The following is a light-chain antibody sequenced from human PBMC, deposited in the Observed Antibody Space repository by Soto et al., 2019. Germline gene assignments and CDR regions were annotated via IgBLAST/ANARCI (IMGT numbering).Light chain of an antibody. J-gene: IGLJ2*01. CDR2: GNN. V-gene: IGLV1-40*01. CDR1: SSNIGAGYD. Sequence: QSVLTQPPSVSGAPGQRVTISCTGSSSNIGAGYDVHWYQQLPGTAPKLLIYGNNNRPSGVPDRFSGSKSGTSASLAITGLQAEDEADYYCQSYDSSHHVVFGGGTKLTVL. CDR3: QSYDSSHHVV.